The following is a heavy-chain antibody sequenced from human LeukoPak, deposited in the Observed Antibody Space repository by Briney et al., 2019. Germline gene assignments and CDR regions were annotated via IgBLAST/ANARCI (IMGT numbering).Heavy chain of an antibody. D-gene: IGHD2-2*01. CDR3: AKGSLGYQLLQNWFDP. V-gene: IGHV3-7*03. CDR2: IKQDGGEK. Sequence: GGSLRLSCAASEFTFSSYWMSWVRQAPGKGLEWVANIKQDGGEKYYLDSVKGRFTISRDNSKNTLYLQMNSLRAEDTAVYYCAKGSLGYQLLQNWFDPWGQGTLVTVSS. J-gene: IGHJ5*02. CDR1: EFTFSSYW.